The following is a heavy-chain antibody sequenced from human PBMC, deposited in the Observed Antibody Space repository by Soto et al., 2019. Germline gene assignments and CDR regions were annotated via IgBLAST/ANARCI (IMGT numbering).Heavy chain of an antibody. J-gene: IGHJ4*02. CDR3: ASGYCSGDSCFHVDY. D-gene: IGHD2-15*01. Sequence: SETLSLTCTVSGASISSTSYYWGWVRQPPGKGLEWIGTIYSGGSTYYNSSLKSRVTISVDTSKNQFSLNLKSVTAADTYVYYCASGYCSGDSCFHVDYWGQGTLVTVSS. V-gene: IGHV4-39*01. CDR1: GASISSTSYY. CDR2: IYSGGST.